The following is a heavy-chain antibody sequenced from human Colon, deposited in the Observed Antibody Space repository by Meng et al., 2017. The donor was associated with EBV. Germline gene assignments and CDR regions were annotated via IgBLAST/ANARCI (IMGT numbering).Heavy chain of an antibody. CDR3: VISSHN. CDR2: IYYRGST. V-gene: IGHV4-39*07. J-gene: IGHJ4*02. CDR1: GGSITSNSSY. D-gene: IGHD3-3*02. Sequence: QLLLKGSGPGLGKPSESLSLTCTISGGSITSNSSYWGWVRQPPGKGLEWIGSIYYRGSTNYNPSLKRRISMSVDMSKNQFSLKVNSVTAADTAIYYCVISSHNWGQGTLVTVSS.